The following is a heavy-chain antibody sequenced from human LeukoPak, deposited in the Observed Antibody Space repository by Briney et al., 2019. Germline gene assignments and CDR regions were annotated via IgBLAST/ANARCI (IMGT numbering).Heavy chain of an antibody. CDR3: ARDKAMVRGVSNAFDI. Sequence: ASVKVSCKASRYTFTSYDINWVRQATGQGLEWMGWMNPNSGNTNYAQKLQGRVTMTTDTSTSTAYMELRSLRSDDTAVYYCARDKAMVRGVSNAFDIWGQGTMVTVSS. CDR2: MNPNSGNT. J-gene: IGHJ3*02. V-gene: IGHV1-18*01. D-gene: IGHD3-10*01. CDR1: RYTFTSYD.